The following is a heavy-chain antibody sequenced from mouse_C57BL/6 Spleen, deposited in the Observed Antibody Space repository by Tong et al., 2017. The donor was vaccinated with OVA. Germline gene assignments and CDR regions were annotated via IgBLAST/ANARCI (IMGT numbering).Heavy chain of an antibody. V-gene: IGHV5-9-3*01. CDR1: GFTFSSYA. CDR3: ARQRDNHKGYFDG. Sequence: EVQLQESGGGLVKPGGSLKLSCAASGFTFSSYAMSWVRQTPEKRLEWVATISSGGSYTYYPDSVKGRFTISRDNAKITMYLQMSSLRSEDTAMNYCARQRDNHKGYFDGCGTETTVSVSS. CDR2: ISSGGSYT. J-gene: IGHJ1*03. D-gene: IGHD3-3*01.